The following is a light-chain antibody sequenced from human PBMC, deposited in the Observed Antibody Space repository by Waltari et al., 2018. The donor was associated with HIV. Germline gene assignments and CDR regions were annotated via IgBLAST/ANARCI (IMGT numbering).Light chain of an antibody. J-gene: IGLJ3*02. Sequence: QSLLTQPPLPSGTPGQRVTISCSGSSANIGNSGFWYQQLPGTAPKVLIYRDNQRPSGVPDRFSGSRSGTSASLDVSGLRSEDEATYFCAAWDDILSGWVFGGGTKLTVL. CDR3: AAWDDILSGWV. V-gene: IGLV1-47*01. CDR1: SANIGNS. CDR2: RDN.